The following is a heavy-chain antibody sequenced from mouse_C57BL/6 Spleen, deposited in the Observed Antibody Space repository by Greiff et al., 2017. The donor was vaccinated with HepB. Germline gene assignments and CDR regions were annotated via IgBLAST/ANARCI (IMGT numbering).Heavy chain of an antibody. J-gene: IGHJ2*01. CDR1: GYTFTDYY. Sequence: VQLQQSGAELVRPGASVKLSCKASGYTFTDYYINWVKQRPGQGLEWIARIYPGSGNTYYNEKFKGKATLTAEKSSSTAYMQLSSLTSEDSAVYFCARYSRNFDYWGQGTTLTVSS. D-gene: IGHD1-1*01. CDR3: ARYSRNFDY. V-gene: IGHV1-76*01. CDR2: IYPGSGNT.